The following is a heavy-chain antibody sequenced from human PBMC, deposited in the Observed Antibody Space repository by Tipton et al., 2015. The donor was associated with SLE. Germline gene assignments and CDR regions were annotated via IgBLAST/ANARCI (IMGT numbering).Heavy chain of an antibody. CDR2: IHYSGST. Sequence: TLSLTCTVSGGSISSGDYYWSWIRQHPGKGLEWIGYIHYSGSTSYNPSLKSRVTISVDTSKNHFSLNLTSVTAADTAVYYCARVDGAYDQYYLDYWGQGTLVTVSS. CDR3: ARVDGAYDQYYLDY. D-gene: IGHD4-17*01. CDR1: GGSISSGDYY. V-gene: IGHV4-31*03. J-gene: IGHJ4*02.